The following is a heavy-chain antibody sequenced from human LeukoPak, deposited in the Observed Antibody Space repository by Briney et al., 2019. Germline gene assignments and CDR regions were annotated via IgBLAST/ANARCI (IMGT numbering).Heavy chain of an antibody. V-gene: IGHV1-18*01. J-gene: IGHJ6*02. CDR2: ISAYNGNT. Sequence: ASVKVSCKAPGYTFTSYGISWVRQAPGQGLEWMGWISAYNGNTNYAQKLQGRVTMTTDTSTSTAYMELRSLRSDDTAVYYCARDGGRGYSGYDHYYYYGMDVWGQGTTVTVSS. D-gene: IGHD5-12*01. CDR1: GYTFTSYG. CDR3: ARDGGRGYSGYDHYYYYGMDV.